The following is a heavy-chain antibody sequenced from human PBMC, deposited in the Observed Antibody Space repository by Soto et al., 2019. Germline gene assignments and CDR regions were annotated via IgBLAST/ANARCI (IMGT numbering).Heavy chain of an antibody. V-gene: IGHV1-8*01. CDR3: ARVGYYYDSSGYYLSFDY. CDR1: GYTFTSYD. J-gene: IGHJ4*02. CDR2: MNPNSGNT. Sequence: ASVKVSCKASGYTFTSYDINWVRQATGQGLEWMGWMNPNSGNTGYAQKFQGRVTMTRNTSIRTAYMELSSLRCEDTAVYYCARVGYYYDSSGYYLSFDYWGQGTLVTVSS. D-gene: IGHD3-22*01.